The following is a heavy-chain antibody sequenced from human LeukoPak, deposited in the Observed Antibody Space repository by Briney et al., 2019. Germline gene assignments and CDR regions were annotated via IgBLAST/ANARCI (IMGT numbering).Heavy chain of an antibody. D-gene: IGHD3-22*01. CDR3: TTDLSYYDSSGYSDY. V-gene: IGHV3-15*01. CDR1: GFTFSNAW. J-gene: IGHJ4*02. CDR2: IKSKTDGGTT. Sequence: PGGSLRLSCAASGFTFSNAWMSWVRQAPGKGLQWVGRIKSKTDGGTTDYAAPVKGRFTISRDDSKNTLYLQMNSLKTEDTAVYYCTTDLSYYDSSGYSDYWGQGTLVTVFS.